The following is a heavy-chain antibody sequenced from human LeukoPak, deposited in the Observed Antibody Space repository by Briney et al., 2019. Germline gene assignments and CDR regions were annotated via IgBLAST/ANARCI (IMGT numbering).Heavy chain of an antibody. J-gene: IGHJ5*02. Sequence: PSETLSLTCTVSGGSISSSSYYWGWIRQPPGKGLEWIGSIYYSGSTYYNPSLKSRVTISVDTSKNQFSLKLSSVTAADTAVYYCARDRDSITMVRGVKAVWFDPWGQGTLVTVSS. CDR2: IYYSGST. CDR3: ARDRDSITMVRGVKAVWFDP. V-gene: IGHV4-39*07. D-gene: IGHD3-10*01. CDR1: GGSISSSSYY.